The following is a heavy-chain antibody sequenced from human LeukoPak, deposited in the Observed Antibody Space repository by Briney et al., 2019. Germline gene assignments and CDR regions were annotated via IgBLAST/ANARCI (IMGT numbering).Heavy chain of an antibody. D-gene: IGHD3-22*01. CDR2: IKQDGSEK. J-gene: IGHJ4*02. Sequence: GGSLRLSCAASGFTFSSYWMSWVRQAPGKGLEWVANIKQDGSEKYYVDSVKGRFTISRDNAKNSLYLQMNSLRAEDTALYYCAKAWYYYDSSGRFDYWGQGTLVTVSS. CDR1: GFTFSSYW. CDR3: AKAWYYYDSSGRFDY. V-gene: IGHV3-7*03.